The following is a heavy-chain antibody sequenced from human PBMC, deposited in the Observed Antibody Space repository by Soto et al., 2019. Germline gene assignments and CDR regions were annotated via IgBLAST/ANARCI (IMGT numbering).Heavy chain of an antibody. CDR1: GFTFSSYW. D-gene: IGHD7-27*01. Sequence: GGSLRLSCAASGFTFSSYWMSWVRQAPGKGLEWVANIKQDGSEKYYVDSVKGRFTISRDNAKNSLYLQMNSLRAEDTAVYYCARLKSERTKLGGYFDYWGQGTLVTVSS. CDR2: IKQDGSEK. CDR3: ARLKSERTKLGGYFDY. V-gene: IGHV3-7*03. J-gene: IGHJ4*02.